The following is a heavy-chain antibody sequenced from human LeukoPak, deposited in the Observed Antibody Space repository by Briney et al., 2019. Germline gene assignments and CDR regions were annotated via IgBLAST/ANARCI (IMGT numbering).Heavy chain of an antibody. CDR2: MNPNSGNT. CDR1: GYTFTDFD. D-gene: IGHD3-16*01. V-gene: IGHV1-8*01. Sequence: ASVKVSCKASGYTFTDFDINWVRQAPGRGLEWMGWMNPNSGNTVYAQKFQGRVTMTRDTSINTARMELTSLTSEDTAVYYCARALDRSYYYVYLSWGQGTVISVS. CDR3: ARALDRSYYYVYLS. J-gene: IGHJ4*02.